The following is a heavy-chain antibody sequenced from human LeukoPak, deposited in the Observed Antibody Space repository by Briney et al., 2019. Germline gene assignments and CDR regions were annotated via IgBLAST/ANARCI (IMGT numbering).Heavy chain of an antibody. CDR3: ARVSEEYSSGWYEEYFQY. D-gene: IGHD6-19*01. CDR2: IWYDGSKK. Sequence: GGSLRLSCAASGFAFSRYGMHWVRQAPGKGLEWVAVIWYDGSKKNYADSVKGRFTISRDNSKNTLNLQMTSLRAEDTAVYYCARVSEEYSSGWYEEYFQYWGQGTLVIVSS. CDR1: GFAFSRYG. J-gene: IGHJ1*01. V-gene: IGHV3-33*01.